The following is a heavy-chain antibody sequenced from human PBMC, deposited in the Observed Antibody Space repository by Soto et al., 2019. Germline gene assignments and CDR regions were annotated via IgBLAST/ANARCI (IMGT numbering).Heavy chain of an antibody. V-gene: IGHV3-30*18. D-gene: IGHD3-9*01. Sequence: SGGSLRLSCAASGFTFSSYGMHWVRQAPGKGLEWVAVISYDGSNKYYADSVKGRFTIYRDNSKNTLNLQMNSLRAEDTSVYYCAKAYDWAHGYFDYWGQGTLVTVSS. CDR1: GFTFSSYG. J-gene: IGHJ4*02. CDR2: ISYDGSNK. CDR3: AKAYDWAHGYFDY.